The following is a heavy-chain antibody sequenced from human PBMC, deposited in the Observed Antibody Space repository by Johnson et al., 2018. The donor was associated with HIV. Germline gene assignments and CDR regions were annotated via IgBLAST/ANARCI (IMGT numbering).Heavy chain of an antibody. CDR2: ISYDGGSK. J-gene: IGHJ3*02. Sequence: QMLLVESGGGVVQPGRSLRLSCAASGFTFSSYAMHWVRQAPGKGLEWVAVISYDGGSKYYADSVKGRFTISRDNSKNTLYLQMNSLRAEDTAVYYCAREGTLGAFDIWGQGTMVTVSS. CDR1: GFTFSSYA. V-gene: IGHV3-30-3*01. CDR3: AREGTLGAFDI. D-gene: IGHD1-1*01.